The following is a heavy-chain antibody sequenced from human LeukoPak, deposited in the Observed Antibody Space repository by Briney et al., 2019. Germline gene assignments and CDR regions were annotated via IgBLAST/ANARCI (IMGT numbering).Heavy chain of an antibody. V-gene: IGHV3-30*03. CDR2: ISYDGPNK. D-gene: IGHD6-13*01. CDR3: ARGAGSSWSGLIDY. CDR1: GFTFNSYG. Sequence: GESLTLSCAASGFTFNSYGMHWVRQAPGKGLEWVAVISYDGPNKYYADSVKGRFTISRDDSKSTLYLQMNSLRVEDTAVYYCARGAGSSWSGLIDYWGQGTLVTVSS. J-gene: IGHJ4*02.